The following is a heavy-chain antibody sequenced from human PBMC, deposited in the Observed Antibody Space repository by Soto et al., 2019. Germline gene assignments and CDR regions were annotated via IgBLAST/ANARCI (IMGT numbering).Heavy chain of an antibody. D-gene: IGHD2-2*01. CDR3: SIGSWSAANVDV. Sequence: QVHLEQSGAEVKKPGSSVKVSCKAAGGTFSTYTLILGRQAPGQGLEWMGRIIPMLTVTNSAQKFQGRVTLTADKSTSTAFMELTSLTSDDTAVYYGSIGSWSAANVDVWGQGTMVTVSS. CDR2: IIPMLTVT. J-gene: IGHJ3*01. V-gene: IGHV1-69*02. CDR1: GGTFSTYT.